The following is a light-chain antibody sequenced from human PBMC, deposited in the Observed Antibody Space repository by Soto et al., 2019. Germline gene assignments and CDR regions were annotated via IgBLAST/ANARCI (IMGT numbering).Light chain of an antibody. CDR1: QSVSSY. V-gene: IGKV3-11*01. CDR2: DSS. J-gene: IGKJ4*01. Sequence: EIGLTQFPATLSLSPGYGASLSCRASQSVSSYLAWYQQKRGQAPRLLIYDSSNRATGIPARFSGSGSGTDFSLIISSLEPEDFAVYYCQQRSVSHLTFGGGTKVDIK. CDR3: QQRSVSHLT.